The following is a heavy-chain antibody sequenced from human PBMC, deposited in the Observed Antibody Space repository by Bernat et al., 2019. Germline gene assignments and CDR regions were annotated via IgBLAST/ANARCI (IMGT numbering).Heavy chain of an antibody. V-gene: IGHV4-39*01. CDR3: ARSTKRAPYYYDTNGYYYDY. CDR2: IYYSGST. Sequence: QLQLQESGPGLVKPSETLSLTCTVSGGSISTSSYYWGWIRQPPGKGLEWIGSIYYSGSTYYNASLKSRVTISVDTSQNQFSLKLSSVTAADTAVYYCARSTKRAPYYYDTNGYYYDYWGQGTLVTVSS. J-gene: IGHJ4*02. D-gene: IGHD3-22*01. CDR1: GGSISTSSYY.